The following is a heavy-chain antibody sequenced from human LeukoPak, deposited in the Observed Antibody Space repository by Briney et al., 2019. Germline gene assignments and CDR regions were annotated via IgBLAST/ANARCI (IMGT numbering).Heavy chain of an antibody. Sequence: SETLSLTCAVYGGSFSGYYWSWIRQPPGKGLEWIGEINHSGSTNYNPSLKSRVTISVDTSKNQFSLKLSSVTAADTAVYYCARIRYYYDSSGPADDAFDIWGQGTMVTVSS. CDR1: GGSFSGYY. CDR3: ARIRYYYDSSGPADDAFDI. J-gene: IGHJ3*02. CDR2: INHSGST. D-gene: IGHD3-22*01. V-gene: IGHV4-34*01.